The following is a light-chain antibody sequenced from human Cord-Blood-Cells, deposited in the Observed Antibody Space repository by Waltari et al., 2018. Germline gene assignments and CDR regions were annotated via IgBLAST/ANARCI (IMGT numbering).Light chain of an antibody. Sequence: QSALTQPASVSGSPGQSITISCTGTSSDVGGYTYVSCYQQHPGKAPKLMIYDVSNRPSGVSNRFSGSKSGNTASLTISGLQAEDEADYYCSSYTSSSTLYVVFGGGTKLTVL. CDR2: DVS. J-gene: IGLJ2*01. CDR1: SSDVGGYTY. V-gene: IGLV2-14*01. CDR3: SSYTSSSTLYVV.